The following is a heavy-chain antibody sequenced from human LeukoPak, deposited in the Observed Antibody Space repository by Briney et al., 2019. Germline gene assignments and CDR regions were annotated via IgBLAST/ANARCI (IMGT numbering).Heavy chain of an antibody. D-gene: IGHD3-22*01. V-gene: IGHV3-20*04. J-gene: IGHJ4*02. CDR2: INWNGGTT. Sequence: GGSLRLSCAASGFTFNDYGMSWVRQGPGKGLEWVSGINWNGGTTGYADSVRGRFTISRDNAKNSLYLQMNSLRAEDTALYYCARDKHYYDSSNYVWGQGTLVTVSS. CDR1: GFTFNDYG. CDR3: ARDKHYYDSSNYV.